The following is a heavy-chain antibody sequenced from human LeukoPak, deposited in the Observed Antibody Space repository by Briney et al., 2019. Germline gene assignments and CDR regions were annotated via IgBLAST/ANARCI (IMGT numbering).Heavy chain of an antibody. D-gene: IGHD5-24*01. V-gene: IGHV1-69*04. CDR2: IIPILGIA. Sequence: GSSVKVSCKASGGTFSSYAISWVRQAPGPGLEWMGRIIPILGIANYAQKFQGRVTITADKSTSTAYMELSSLRSEDTAVYYCARGDVEMATIDAFDIWGQGTMVTVSS. CDR1: GGTFSSYA. CDR3: ARGDVEMATIDAFDI. J-gene: IGHJ3*02.